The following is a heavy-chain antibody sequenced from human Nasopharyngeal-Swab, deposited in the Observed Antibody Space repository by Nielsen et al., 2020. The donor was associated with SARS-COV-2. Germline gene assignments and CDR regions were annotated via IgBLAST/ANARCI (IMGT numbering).Heavy chain of an antibody. J-gene: IGHJ5*02. V-gene: IGHV4-39*07. D-gene: IGHD2-8*02. CDR3: ARGQDVLVIGGISWFDP. CDR2: IYSSGST. Sequence: WIRQPEGKGLEWIGSIYSSGSTYYNPSLKSRVTMPVDKSKKQFSLKLNSVTAADTAVYYCARGQDVLVIGGISWFDPWAREPWSPSPQ.